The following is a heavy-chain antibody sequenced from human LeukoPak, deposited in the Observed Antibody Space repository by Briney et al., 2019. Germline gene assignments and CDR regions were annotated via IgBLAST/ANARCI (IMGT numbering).Heavy chain of an antibody. CDR1: GGSFSGYY. CDR3: ARGLAAGQYNWFDP. D-gene: IGHD6-13*01. V-gene: IGHV4-34*01. Sequence: SETLSLTCAVYGGSFSGYYWSWIRQPPGKGLEWIGEINHSGSTNYNPSLKSRVTISVDTSKNQSSLKLSSVTAADTAVYYCARGLAAGQYNWFDPWGQGTLVTVSS. CDR2: INHSGST. J-gene: IGHJ5*02.